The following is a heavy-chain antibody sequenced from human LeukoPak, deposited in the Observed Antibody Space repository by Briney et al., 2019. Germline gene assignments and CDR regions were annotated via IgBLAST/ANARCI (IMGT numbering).Heavy chain of an antibody. CDR3: AKVVHQTLQIAVAGDYYMDV. D-gene: IGHD6-19*01. Sequence: ASVTVSCKVSGYSLTELSMHWVRQAPGKGLEWMGGFDPEDGETIYAQKFQGSVTMTEDTSTDTAYMELSSLRSEDTAVYYCAKVVHQTLQIAVAGDYYMDVWGKGTTVTISS. V-gene: IGHV1-24*01. CDR1: GYSLTELS. CDR2: FDPEDGET. J-gene: IGHJ6*03.